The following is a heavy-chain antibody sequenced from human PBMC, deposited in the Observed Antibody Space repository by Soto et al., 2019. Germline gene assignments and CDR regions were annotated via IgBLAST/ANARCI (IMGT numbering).Heavy chain of an antibody. Sequence: QVQLQESGPGLVKPSETLSLSCFISGGSFSNDYWTWIRQSPGKGLEWIGYIFHTGITDYNPSVNSRVTISIDKSRNLFSLTLTSVTAADTAVYYCAIDRYFYDSRGYYRTLDSWCQGTLVTVSS. CDR2: IFHTGIT. D-gene: IGHD3-22*01. CDR3: AIDRYFYDSRGYYRTLDS. CDR1: GGSFSNDY. V-gene: IGHV4-59*01. J-gene: IGHJ5*01.